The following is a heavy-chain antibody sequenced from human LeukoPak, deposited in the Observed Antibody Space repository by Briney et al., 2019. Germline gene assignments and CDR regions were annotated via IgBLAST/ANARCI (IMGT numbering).Heavy chain of an antibody. D-gene: IGHD1-7*01. CDR1: GYSISSGYY. V-gene: IGHV4-38-2*02. CDR2: IYHSGST. CDR3: ARDRNWNYVNAFSHWFDP. J-gene: IGHJ5*02. Sequence: SETLSLTCTVSGYSISSGYYWGWIRQPPGKGLEWIGSIYHSGSTYYNPSLKSRVTISVDTSKNQFSLKLSSVTAADTAVYYCARDRNWNYVNAFSHWFDPWGQGTLVTVSS.